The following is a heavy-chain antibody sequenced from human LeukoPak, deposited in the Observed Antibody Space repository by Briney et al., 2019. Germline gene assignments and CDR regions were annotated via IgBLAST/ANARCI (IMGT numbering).Heavy chain of an antibody. CDR3: ARVEMEYYDFWSGYLGY. D-gene: IGHD3-3*01. J-gene: IGHJ4*02. CDR1: GGSFNGYY. V-gene: IGHV4-34*01. CDR2: INHSGST. Sequence: SETLSLTCAVYGGSFNGYYWSWIRQPPGKGLEWIGEINHSGSTNYNPSLKSRVTISVDTSKNQFSLKLSSVTAADTAVYYCARVEMEYYDFWSGYLGYWGQGTLVTVSS.